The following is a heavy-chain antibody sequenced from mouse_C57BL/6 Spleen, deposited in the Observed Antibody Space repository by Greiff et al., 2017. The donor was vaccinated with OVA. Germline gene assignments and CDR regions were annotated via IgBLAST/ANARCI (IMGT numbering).Heavy chain of an antibody. CDR3: ARTYYGNYEYFDV. J-gene: IGHJ1*03. V-gene: IGHV1-82*01. CDR1: GYAFSSSW. D-gene: IGHD2-10*01. Sequence: QVQLKESGPELVKPGASVKISCKASGYAFSSSWMNWVKQRPGKGLEWIGRIYPGDGDTNYNGKFKGKATLTADKSSSTAYMQLSSLTSEDSAVYFCARTYYGNYEYFDVWGTGTTVTVSS. CDR2: IYPGDGDT.